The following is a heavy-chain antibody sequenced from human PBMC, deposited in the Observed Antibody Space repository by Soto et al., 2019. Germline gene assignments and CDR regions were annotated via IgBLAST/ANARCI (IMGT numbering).Heavy chain of an antibody. D-gene: IGHD6-13*01. CDR3: VKGPQSAWVFYLYGMDV. Sequence: EVQLLESGGGLVQPGGSLRLSCAGSGFIFSSYAMSWVRQTPGKGLQWVSAITGSGDNTYYADSVKGRFTISRDNSKNTLFLQMNSLRAEDTAIYYCVKGPQSAWVFYLYGMDVWDQGTTVTVSS. CDR1: GFIFSSYA. V-gene: IGHV3-23*01. J-gene: IGHJ6*02. CDR2: ITGSGDNT.